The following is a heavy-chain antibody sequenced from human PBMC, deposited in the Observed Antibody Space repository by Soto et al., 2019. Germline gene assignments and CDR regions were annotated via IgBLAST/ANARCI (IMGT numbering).Heavy chain of an antibody. V-gene: IGHV3-30-3*01. Sequence: GGSLRLSCAASGFTFSSYAMHWVRQAPGKGLEWVAVISYDGSNKYYADSVKGRFTISRDNSKNTLYLQMNSLRAEDTAVYYCARAALSTVTTKFDYWGQGTLVTISS. J-gene: IGHJ4*02. CDR2: ISYDGSNK. CDR1: GFTFSSYA. D-gene: IGHD4-17*01. CDR3: ARAALSTVTTKFDY.